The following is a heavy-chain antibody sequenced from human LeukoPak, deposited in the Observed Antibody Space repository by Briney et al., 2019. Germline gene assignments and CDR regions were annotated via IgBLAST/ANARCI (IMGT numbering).Heavy chain of an antibody. V-gene: IGHV3-33*01. CDR1: GFIFSNYG. D-gene: IGHD1-26*01. CDR3: ARNSGANVYTYSFHN. CDR2: TWYDESNK. J-gene: IGHJ4*02. Sequence: PGGSLRLSCAASGFIFSNYGMHWVRQAPGKGLEWVALTWYDESNKYYADSVKGRFTISRDNAKNSLYLQMNSLRVEDTAFYYCARNSGANVYTYSFHNWGRGTLVTVSS.